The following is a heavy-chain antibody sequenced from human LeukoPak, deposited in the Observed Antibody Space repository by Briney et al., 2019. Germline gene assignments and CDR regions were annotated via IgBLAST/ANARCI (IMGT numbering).Heavy chain of an antibody. CDR1: GGSISSYY. Sequence: PSETLSLTCTVSGGSISSYYWGWIRQPPGKGLEWIGSIYYSGSTYYNPSLKSRVTISVDTSKNQFSLKLSSVTAADTAVYYCARRVEFGGVIVVDYWGQGTLVTVSS. D-gene: IGHD3-16*02. CDR2: IYYSGST. CDR3: ARRVEFGGVIVVDY. V-gene: IGHV4-39*01. J-gene: IGHJ4*02.